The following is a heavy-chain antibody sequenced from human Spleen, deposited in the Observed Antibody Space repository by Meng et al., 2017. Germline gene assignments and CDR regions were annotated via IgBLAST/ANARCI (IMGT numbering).Heavy chain of an antibody. V-gene: IGHV4-38-2*02. D-gene: IGHD1-26*01. CDR3: ATRGIS. CDR2: IHHGGTT. J-gene: IGHJ5*02. CDR1: GYPITSDYY. Sequence: SETLSLPCNAAGYPITSDYYWAWVRQPPGKGLEWIVSIHHGGTTYYKPSLNSRVTISRDTSKNQFSLRLISVTAADTAEYYCATRGISWGKGTLVTVSS.